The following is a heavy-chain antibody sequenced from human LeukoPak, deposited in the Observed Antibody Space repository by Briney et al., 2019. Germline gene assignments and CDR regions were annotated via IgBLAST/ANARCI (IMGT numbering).Heavy chain of an antibody. J-gene: IGHJ4*02. D-gene: IGHD6-19*01. CDR1: GYTFTSYY. Sequence: ASVKVSCKASGYTFTSYYMHWVRQAPGQGLEWMGRINPNSGGTNYAQKFQGRVTMTRDTSISTAYMELSRLRSDDTAVYYCALILAASTLFDYWGQGTLVTVSS. CDR3: ALILAASTLFDY. V-gene: IGHV1-2*06. CDR2: INPNSGGT.